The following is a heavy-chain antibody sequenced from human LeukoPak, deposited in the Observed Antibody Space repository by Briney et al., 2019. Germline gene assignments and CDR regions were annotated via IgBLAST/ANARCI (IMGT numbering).Heavy chain of an antibody. Sequence: PSETLSLTCAVYGGSFSGYYWSWIRQPPGKGLEWIGEINHSGSTNYNPSLKSRVTISVDTSKNQFSLKLSSVTAADTAVYYCTSDRGYSYGFDYWGQGSLVTVS. CDR1: GGSFSGYY. J-gene: IGHJ4*02. CDR2: INHSGST. D-gene: IGHD5-18*01. V-gene: IGHV4-34*01. CDR3: TSDRGYSYGFDY.